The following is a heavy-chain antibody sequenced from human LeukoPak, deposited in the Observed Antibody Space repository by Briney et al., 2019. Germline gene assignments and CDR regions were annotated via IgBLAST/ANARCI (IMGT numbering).Heavy chain of an antibody. V-gene: IGHV3-21*01. J-gene: IGHJ4*02. CDR1: GFTFSSYS. Sequence: GGSLRLSCAASGFTFSSYSMNWVRQAPGKGLEWVSSISSSSSYIYYADSVKGRFTISRDNAKNSLYLQMNSLRAEDTAVYYCARDKQQLVHNYFDYWGQGTLVTVSS. CDR2: ISSSSSYI. D-gene: IGHD6-13*01. CDR3: ARDKQQLVHNYFDY.